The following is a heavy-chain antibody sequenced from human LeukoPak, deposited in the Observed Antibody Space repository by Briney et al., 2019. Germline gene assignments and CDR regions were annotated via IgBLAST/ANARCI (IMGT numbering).Heavy chain of an antibody. Sequence: ASVKVSCKASGYTFTSYAMHWVRQAPGQRLEWMGWINAGNGNTKYSQKFQGRVTMTRNTSISTAYMELSSLRSEDTAVYYCASQRSTYYYDSSGYYYDYWGQGTLVTVSS. V-gene: IGHV1-3*01. D-gene: IGHD3-22*01. CDR3: ASQRSTYYYDSSGYYYDY. CDR2: INAGNGNT. CDR1: GYTFTSYA. J-gene: IGHJ4*02.